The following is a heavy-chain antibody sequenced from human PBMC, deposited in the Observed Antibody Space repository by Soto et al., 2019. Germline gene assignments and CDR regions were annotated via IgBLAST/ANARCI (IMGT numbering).Heavy chain of an antibody. Sequence: SETLSLTCTVSGGSVSSGSYYWSWIRQPPGKGLEWIGYIYDSGSTNYNPSLKSRVTISIDTSKNQFSLKLSSVTAADTAVYYCARSDGRYWGQGTLVTVSS. V-gene: IGHV4-61*01. CDR2: IYDSGST. CDR3: ARSDGRY. CDR1: GGSVSSGSYY. J-gene: IGHJ4*02.